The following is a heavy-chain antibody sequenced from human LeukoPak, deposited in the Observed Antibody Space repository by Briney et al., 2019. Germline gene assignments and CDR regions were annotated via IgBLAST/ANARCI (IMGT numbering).Heavy chain of an antibody. CDR1: GYTFTGYY. CDR3: ARVGRDYYDSSGYYFDY. CDR2: INPNSGGT. V-gene: IGHV1-2*06. Sequence: ASVKVSCKASGYTFTGYYMHWVRQAPGQGLEWMGRINPNSGGTNYAQKFQGRVTMTRDTSISTAYMELSRLRSDDTAVYYCARVGRDYYDSSGYYFDYWGQGTLVTVSS. J-gene: IGHJ4*02. D-gene: IGHD3-22*01.